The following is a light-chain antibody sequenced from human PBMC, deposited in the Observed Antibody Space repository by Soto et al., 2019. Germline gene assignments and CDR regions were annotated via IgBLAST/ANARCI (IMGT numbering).Light chain of an antibody. CDR3: QQYNNWPPYT. V-gene: IGKV3-15*01. CDR1: QSITSN. CDR2: GAS. Sequence: EIVMTQFPATLSVSPGERATLSCRASQSITSNLAWYQQKPGQAPRLLIYGASTRSTGIPARFSGSGSGTEFTLNISSLQSEDFAVYYCQQYNNWPPYTFGQGTKLEIK. J-gene: IGKJ2*01.